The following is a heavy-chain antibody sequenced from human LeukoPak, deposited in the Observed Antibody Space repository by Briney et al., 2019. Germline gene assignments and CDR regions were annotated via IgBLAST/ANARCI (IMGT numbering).Heavy chain of an antibody. CDR1: GYTFTSYY. V-gene: IGHV1-46*01. Sequence: ASVKVSCKASGYTFTSYYMHWVRQAPGQGLEWMGIINPSGGSTSYAQKFQGRVTMTRDTSTSTVYMELSSLRSEDTAVYYCATDLRYFDWLLYPSYWGQGTLVTVSS. CDR2: INPSGGST. CDR3: ATDLRYFDWLLYPSY. D-gene: IGHD3-9*01. J-gene: IGHJ4*02.